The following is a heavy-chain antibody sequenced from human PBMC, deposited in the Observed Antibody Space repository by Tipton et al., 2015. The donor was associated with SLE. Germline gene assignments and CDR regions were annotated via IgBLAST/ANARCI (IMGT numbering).Heavy chain of an antibody. J-gene: IGHJ6*02. Sequence: TLSLTCTVSGGSISSSSYYWGWIRQPPGKGLEWIGSIYYSGSTYYNPSLKSRVTISVDTSKNQFSLKLSSVTAADTAVYYCARGGGIFVGMDVWGQGTTVTVSS. CDR2: IYYSGST. CDR3: ARGGGIFVGMDV. CDR1: GGSISSSSYY. D-gene: IGHD3-3*01. V-gene: IGHV4-39*07.